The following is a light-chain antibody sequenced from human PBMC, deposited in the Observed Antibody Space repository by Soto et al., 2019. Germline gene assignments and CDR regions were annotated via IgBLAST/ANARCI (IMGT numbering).Light chain of an antibody. Sequence: EIVLTQSPGIFSLSPGERASLSCGASQSLSSNFLAWYQQKPGQAPRLLIYGASSRATGIPDRFSGTGSETDFTLTINRMEPEDFAVYYCQQYENSPITFGQGTRMEIK. J-gene: IGKJ5*01. CDR2: GAS. CDR1: QSLSSNF. CDR3: QQYENSPIT. V-gene: IGKV3-20*01.